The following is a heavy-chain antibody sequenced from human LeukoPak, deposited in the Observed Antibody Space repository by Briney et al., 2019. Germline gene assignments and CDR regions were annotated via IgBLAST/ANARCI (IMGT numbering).Heavy chain of an antibody. CDR2: IYSGGST. J-gene: IGHJ3*02. D-gene: IGHD2-2*01. V-gene: IGHV3-53*01. Sequence: GGSLRLSCAASGFTVSSNYMSWVRQAPGKGLEWVSVIYSGGSTYYADSVKGRFTISRDNSKSTLYLQMNSLTAEDTAVYYCARVGVVPAAIPDGFDIWGQGTMVTVSS. CDR3: ARVGVVPAAIPDGFDI. CDR1: GFTVSSNY.